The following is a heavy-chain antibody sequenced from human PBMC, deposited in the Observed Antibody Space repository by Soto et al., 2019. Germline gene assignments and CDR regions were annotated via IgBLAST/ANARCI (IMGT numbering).Heavy chain of an antibody. J-gene: IGHJ5*02. CDR2: IYLDDAK. Sequence: QITLIESGPTLVKPTQTLTLTCNFSGFSLTSGEVGVAWIRQPPGKALELLALIYLDDAKRYTPSLKTRLTITKDTSKNLVVLTMTNVDPVDTATYFCAHGTYGDTWSPVDAWGQGALVTVSS. CDR3: AHGTYGDTWSPVDA. D-gene: IGHD2-21*02. V-gene: IGHV2-5*02. CDR1: GFSLTSGEVG.